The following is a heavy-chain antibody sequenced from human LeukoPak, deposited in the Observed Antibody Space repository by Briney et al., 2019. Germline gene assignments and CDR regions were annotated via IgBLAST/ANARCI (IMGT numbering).Heavy chain of an antibody. D-gene: IGHD5-12*01. V-gene: IGHV4-34*01. CDR2: INHSGST. CDR1: GGSFSGYY. J-gene: IGHJ4*02. Sequence: PSETLSLTCAVYGGSFSGYYWSWIRQPPGKGLEWIGEINHSGSTNYNPSLKSRVTISVDTSKNQFSLKLSSVTAADTAVYYCARGRYSDYDYPSHRNVYYFDYWGQGTLVTVSS. CDR3: ARGRYSDYDYPSHRNVYYFDY.